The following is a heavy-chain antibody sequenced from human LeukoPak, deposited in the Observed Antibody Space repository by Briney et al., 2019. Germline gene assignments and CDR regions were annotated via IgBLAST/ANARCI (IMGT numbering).Heavy chain of an antibody. V-gene: IGHV4-34*01. CDR3: ASNYCSAGSCYLSLD. D-gene: IGHD2-15*01. CDR2: INHSGST. CDR1: GGSFSGYY. J-gene: IGHJ4*02. Sequence: PSETLSLTCAVYGGSFSGYYWSWIRQPPGKGLEWIGEINHSGSTNSNPSLKSRVTLSIDTSKNQFSLKRSSVTAADTAVYYCASNYCSAGSCYLSLDWAQGTLVIVSS.